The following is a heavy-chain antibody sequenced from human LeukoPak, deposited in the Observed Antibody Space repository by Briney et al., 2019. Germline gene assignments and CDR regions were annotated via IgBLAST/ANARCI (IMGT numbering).Heavy chain of an antibody. Sequence: GGTLRLSCAASGFTFSSYGMHWVRQAPGKGLEWVAVISYDGSNKYYADSVKGRFTISRDNSNNTLYLQMNSLRAEDTAVYYCAPGGDYTFFDYWGQGTLVTVSS. J-gene: IGHJ4*02. V-gene: IGHV3-30*03. CDR1: GFTFSSYG. CDR3: APGGDYTFFDY. D-gene: IGHD4-17*01. CDR2: ISYDGSNK.